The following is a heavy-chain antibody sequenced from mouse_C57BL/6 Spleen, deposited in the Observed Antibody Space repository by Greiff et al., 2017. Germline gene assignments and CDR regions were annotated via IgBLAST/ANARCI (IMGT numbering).Heavy chain of an antibody. CDR2: INPNNGGT. J-gene: IGHJ1*03. V-gene: IGHV1-18*01. CDR3: ARGDSNFWYFDV. Sequence: EVQLQQSGPELVKPGASVKIPCKASGYTFTDYNMDWVKQSHGKSLEWIGDINPNNGGTNYTQKFKGKATLTVDKSTSTAYMELRSLTSEDTAVYYCARGDSNFWYFDVWGTGTTVTVSS. CDR1: GYTFTDYN. D-gene: IGHD2-5*01.